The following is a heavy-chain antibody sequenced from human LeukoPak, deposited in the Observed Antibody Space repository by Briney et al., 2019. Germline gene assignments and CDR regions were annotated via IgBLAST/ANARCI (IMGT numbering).Heavy chain of an antibody. J-gene: IGHJ6*02. V-gene: IGHV4-4*07. D-gene: IGHD1-14*01. Sequence: PSETLSLTCTVTGDSFSNYYWSWLRQPAGKGLEWIGRIYTSGSTNYHPSVKSRVTMSVDTSNNQFSLKLTSVTAADTAVYYCARQPPQYYGMDVWGQGTTVTVSS. CDR3: ARQPPQYYGMDV. CDR1: GDSFSNYY. CDR2: IYTSGST.